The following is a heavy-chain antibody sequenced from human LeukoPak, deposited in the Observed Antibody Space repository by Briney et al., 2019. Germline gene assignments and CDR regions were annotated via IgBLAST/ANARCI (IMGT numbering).Heavy chain of an antibody. Sequence: SETLSLTCAVSGGSISSSNWWSWVRQPPGKGLEWIGSIYYSGSTYYNPSLKSRVTISVDTSKNQFSLKLSSVTAADTAVYYCARGLGGRSSGWGEFDYWGQGTLVTVSS. J-gene: IGHJ4*02. CDR2: IYYSGST. CDR1: GGSISSSNW. V-gene: IGHV4-4*02. D-gene: IGHD6-19*01. CDR3: ARGLGGRSSGWGEFDY.